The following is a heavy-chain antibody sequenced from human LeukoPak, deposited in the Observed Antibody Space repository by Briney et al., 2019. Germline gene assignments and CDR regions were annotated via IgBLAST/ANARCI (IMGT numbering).Heavy chain of an antibody. CDR2: ISSSSGTI. J-gene: IGHJ4*02. D-gene: IGHD6-19*01. V-gene: IGHV3-48*01. CDR3: AKDIRVGRFAVADDY. CDR1: GFTFSSYS. Sequence: PGGSLRLSCAASGFTFSSYSMNWVRQAPGKGLEWVSYISSSSGTIYYAGSVRGRFTISRDNAKNSLYLQMNSLRAEDTAAYYCAKDIRVGRFAVADDYWGQGTLVTVSS.